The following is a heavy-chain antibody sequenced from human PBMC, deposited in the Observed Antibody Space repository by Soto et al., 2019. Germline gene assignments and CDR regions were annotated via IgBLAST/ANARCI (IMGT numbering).Heavy chain of an antibody. CDR2: ISSSSSYI. Sequence: SGGSLRLSCAASGFTFSSYSMNWVRQAPGKGLEWVSSISSSSSYIYYADSVKGRFTISRDNAKNSLYLQMNSLRAEDTAVYYCARDATVTTYDAFDIWGQGTMVTV. J-gene: IGHJ3*02. CDR3: ARDATVTTYDAFDI. V-gene: IGHV3-21*01. CDR1: GFTFSSYS. D-gene: IGHD4-17*01.